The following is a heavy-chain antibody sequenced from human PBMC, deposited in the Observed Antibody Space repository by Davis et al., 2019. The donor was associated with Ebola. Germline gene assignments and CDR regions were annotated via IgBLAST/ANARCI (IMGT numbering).Heavy chain of an antibody. Sequence: ASVKVSCKASGYTFTGYYMHWVRQAPGQGLEWMGWINPNSGGTNYAQKFQGRVTMTRDTSISTAYMELSRLRSDDTAVYYCARGSGYYDSSGYFGLSGYYFDYWGQGTLVTVSS. CDR2: INPNSGGT. CDR1: GYTFTGYY. V-gene: IGHV1-2*02. CDR3: ARGSGYYDSSGYFGLSGYYFDY. J-gene: IGHJ4*02. D-gene: IGHD3-22*01.